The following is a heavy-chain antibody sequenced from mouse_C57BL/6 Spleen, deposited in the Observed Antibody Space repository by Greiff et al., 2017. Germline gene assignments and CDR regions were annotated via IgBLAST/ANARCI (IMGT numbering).Heavy chain of an antibody. CDR1: GYSITSGYY. D-gene: IGHD2-4*01. CDR3: ARDQGDYDRFAY. J-gene: IGHJ3*01. Sequence: EVKLLESGPGLVKPSQSLSLTCSVTGYSITSGYYWNWIRQFPGNKLEWMGYISYDGSNNYNPSLKNRISITRDTSKNQFFLKLNSVTTEDTATYYCARDQGDYDRFAYWGQGTLVTVSA. V-gene: IGHV3-6*01. CDR2: ISYDGSN.